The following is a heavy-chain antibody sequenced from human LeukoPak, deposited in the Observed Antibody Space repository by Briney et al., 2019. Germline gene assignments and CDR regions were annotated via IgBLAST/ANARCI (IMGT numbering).Heavy chain of an antibody. V-gene: IGHV3-33*06. CDR2: IWYDGSNK. Sequence: GRSLRLSCAASGFTFSSYGMHWVRQAPGKGLEWVAVIWYDGSNKYYADSVKGRFTISRDNSKNTLYLQMNSLRAEDTAVYYCAKGGYYYDSSGFDYFDYWGQGTLVTVSS. CDR3: AKGGYYYDSSGFDYFDY. J-gene: IGHJ4*02. D-gene: IGHD3-22*01. CDR1: GFTFSSYG.